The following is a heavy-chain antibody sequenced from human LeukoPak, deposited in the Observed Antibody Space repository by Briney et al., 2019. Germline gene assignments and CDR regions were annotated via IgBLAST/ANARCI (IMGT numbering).Heavy chain of an antibody. CDR2: ISGSGGST. V-gene: IGHV3-23*01. J-gene: IGHJ4*02. CDR1: GFTFSSYA. D-gene: IGHD2-2*01. CDR3: AKGGVVGPAANFDS. Sequence: PGGSLRLSCAASGFTFSSYAMSWVRQAPGKGRGWGSAISGSGGSTYYADSVKGRFTISRDNSKNTLYLQMNSLRAEDTAVYYCAKGGVVGPAANFDSWGQGTLVTVSS.